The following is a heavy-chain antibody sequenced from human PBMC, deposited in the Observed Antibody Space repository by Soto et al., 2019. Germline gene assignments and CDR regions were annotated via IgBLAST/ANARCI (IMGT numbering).Heavy chain of an antibody. D-gene: IGHD3-10*01. CDR2: INHSGST. CDR1: GGSFSGYY. V-gene: IGHV4-34*01. CDR3: ASSSGSGSYSSLYYYGMDV. Sequence: LSLTCAVFGGSFSGYYWSWIRQPPGKGLEWIGEINHSGSTNYNPSLKSRVTISVDTSKNQFSLKLSSVTAADTAVYYCASSSGSGSYSSLYYYGMDVWGQGTTVTVSS. J-gene: IGHJ6*02.